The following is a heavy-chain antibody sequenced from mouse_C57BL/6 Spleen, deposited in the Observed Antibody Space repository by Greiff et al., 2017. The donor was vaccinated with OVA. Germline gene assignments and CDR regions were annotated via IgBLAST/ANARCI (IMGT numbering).Heavy chain of an antibody. CDR3: AHSNWGYAMDY. V-gene: IGHV1-53*01. J-gene: IGHJ4*01. CDR1: GYTFTSYW. Sequence: QVQLKQSGTELVKPGASVKLSCKASGYTFTSYWMHWVKQRPGQGLEWIGNIDPSNGGTNYNEKFKSKATLTVDKSSSTAYMQLSSLTSEDSAVYYWAHSNWGYAMDYWGQGTTVTVSS. CDR2: IDPSNGGT. D-gene: IGHD4-1*01.